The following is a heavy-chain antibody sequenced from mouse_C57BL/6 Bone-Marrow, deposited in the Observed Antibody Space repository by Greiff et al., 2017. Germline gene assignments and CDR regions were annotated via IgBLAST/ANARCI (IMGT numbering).Heavy chain of an antibody. CDR1: EYEFPSHD. Sequence: EVKLMESGGGLVQPGESLKLSCESNEYEFPSHDMSWVRKTPEKRLELVAAINSDGGSTYYPDTMERRFIISRDNTKKTLYLQMSSLRSEDTALYYCARLYYYGSSYARDYWGQGTSVTVSS. CDR3: ARLYYYGSSYARDY. CDR2: INSDGGST. D-gene: IGHD1-1*01. V-gene: IGHV5-2*01. J-gene: IGHJ4*01.